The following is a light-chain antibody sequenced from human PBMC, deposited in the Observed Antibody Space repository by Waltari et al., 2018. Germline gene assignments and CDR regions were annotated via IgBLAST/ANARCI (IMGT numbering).Light chain of an antibody. J-gene: IGKJ2*01. CDR1: QGISSW. V-gene: IGKV1-5*03. Sequence: DIQMTQSPSTLSASVGDRVTITCRASQGISSWLAWYQQKPGKAPKLLIYKASSLESGVPSRFSGSGSGTEFTLTISSLQPDDFATYYCQQYNSYPVFGQGTKLEIK. CDR2: KAS. CDR3: QQYNSYPV.